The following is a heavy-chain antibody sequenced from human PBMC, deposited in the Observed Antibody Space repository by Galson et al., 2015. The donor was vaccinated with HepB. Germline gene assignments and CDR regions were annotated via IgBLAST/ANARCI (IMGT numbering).Heavy chain of an antibody. CDR1: GFTFSTYA. V-gene: IGHV3-21*01. D-gene: IGHD6-25*01. CDR3: ARELGIAAALCFDS. Sequence: SLRLSCAASGFTFSTYAMNWVRQAPGKGLEWVSYISAGGHHTYYADSVKGRFTISRDNAKNSLFLHLTSLRDEDTALYFWARELGIAAALCFDSWGQGTLVAVSS. J-gene: IGHJ4*02. CDR2: ISAGGHHT.